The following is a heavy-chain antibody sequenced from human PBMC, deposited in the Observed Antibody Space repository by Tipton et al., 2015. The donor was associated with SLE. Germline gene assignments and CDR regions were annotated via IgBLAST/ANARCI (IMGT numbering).Heavy chain of an antibody. CDR1: GFSFSYHW. Sequence: SLRLSCAASGFSFSYHWMTWVRQAPGKGLEWVANIKQDGIERYYVDSVKGRFTISRDNAKNSLYLQMNSLRAEDTAVYFCAKDGLGLGTVMYFDSWGQGGLVTVSS. J-gene: IGHJ4*02. D-gene: IGHD1/OR15-1a*01. V-gene: IGHV3-7*03. CDR3: AKDGLGLGTVMYFDS. CDR2: IKQDGIER.